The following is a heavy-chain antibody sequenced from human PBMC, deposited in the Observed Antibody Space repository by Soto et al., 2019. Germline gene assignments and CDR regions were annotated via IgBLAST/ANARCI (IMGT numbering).Heavy chain of an antibody. CDR3: FTDRQFRPAY. Sequence: GGSLRLSCAASGFTFNDAWMNWVRQAPGKGLEWVGLFKSKIDGGTIHYAASVKGRFTISRDDSKNVFYLQMNSLKTEDTAVYHCFTDRQFRPAYWGQGTLVTVSS. CDR1: GFTFNDAW. CDR2: FKSKIDGGTI. V-gene: IGHV3-15*07. J-gene: IGHJ4*02.